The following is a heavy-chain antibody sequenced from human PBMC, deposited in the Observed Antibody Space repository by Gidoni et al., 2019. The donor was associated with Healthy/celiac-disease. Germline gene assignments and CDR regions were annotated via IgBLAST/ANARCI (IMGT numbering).Heavy chain of an antibody. D-gene: IGHD5-12*01. CDR3: ATRGYSGYGSRGWFDP. CDR2: IVVGSGNT. V-gene: IGHV1-58*01. Sequence: QMQLVQSGPEVKKPGTSVKVSCKASGFTFTSSAVQWVRQARGQRLEWIGWIVVGSGNTNYAQKFQERVTITRDMSTSTAYMELSSLRSEDTAVYYCATRGYSGYGSRGWFDPWGQGTLVTVSS. CDR1: GFTFTSSA. J-gene: IGHJ5*02.